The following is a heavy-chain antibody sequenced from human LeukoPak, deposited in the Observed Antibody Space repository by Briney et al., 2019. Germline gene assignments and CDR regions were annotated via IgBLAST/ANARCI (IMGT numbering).Heavy chain of an antibody. V-gene: IGHV1-46*01. D-gene: IGHD6-19*01. CDR1: GYTFPSYF. CDR3: ARKSSGWYARTLDY. J-gene: IGHJ4*02. Sequence: ASVKVSCKASGYTFPSYFMHWVRQAPGQGLEWMGIINPTGGSTTYAQKFQGRVTMTRDTSTSTAYMDLRSLRSDDTAVYYCARKSSGWYARTLDYWGQGTLVTVSS. CDR2: INPTGGST.